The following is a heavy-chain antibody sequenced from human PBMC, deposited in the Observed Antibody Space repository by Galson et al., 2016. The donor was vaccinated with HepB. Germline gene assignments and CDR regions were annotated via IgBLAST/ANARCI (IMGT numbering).Heavy chain of an antibody. J-gene: IGHJ3*02. V-gene: IGHV3-23*01. CDR3: VIDRGGTQCLVVRDPSDI. Sequence: LRLSCAASGVSFSSFDMSWVRQAPGKGLEWVSSVDSTGDYTYYAASVKGRFTISRDNSKNTLFLQMNNLRAEDTALYYCVIDRGGTQCLVVRDPSDIWGQGPLVTAPS. CDR1: GVSFSSFD. CDR2: VDSTGDYT. D-gene: IGHD6-6*01.